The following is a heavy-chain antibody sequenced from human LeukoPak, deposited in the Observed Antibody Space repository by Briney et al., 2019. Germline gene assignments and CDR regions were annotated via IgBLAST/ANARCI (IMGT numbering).Heavy chain of an antibody. CDR1: GFTFSDHW. J-gene: IGHJ4*02. CDR3: AKEGLGYCSSTSCSMPGDY. V-gene: IGHV3-7*01. D-gene: IGHD2-2*01. Sequence: GGSLTLSCAASGFTFSDHWMSWVRQGPGKGLEWVADIKKDGSEKNEVDSAKGRFTISRDNSKNTLYLQMNSLRAEDTAVYYCAKEGLGYCSSTSCSMPGDYWGQGTLVTVSS. CDR2: IKKDGSEK.